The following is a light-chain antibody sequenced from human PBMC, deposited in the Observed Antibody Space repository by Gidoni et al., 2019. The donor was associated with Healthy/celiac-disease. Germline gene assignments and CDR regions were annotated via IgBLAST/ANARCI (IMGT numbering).Light chain of an antibody. J-gene: IGKJ2*02. Sequence: DIVLTQSPDSLAVSLGERATINCKSSQRVLYSSNNKNYLAWYQQKPGQPPKLLIYWASTRESGVPDRFCGSGSGRDFTLTISSLQDADVAVSYCQQYYSTPPWTFXQXTKLEIK. V-gene: IGKV4-1*01. CDR2: WAS. CDR3: QQYYSTPPWT. CDR1: QRVLYSSNNKNY.